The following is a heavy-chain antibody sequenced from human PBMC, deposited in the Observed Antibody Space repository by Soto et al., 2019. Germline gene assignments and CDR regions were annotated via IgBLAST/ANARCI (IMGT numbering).Heavy chain of an antibody. J-gene: IGHJ5*02. D-gene: IGHD3-10*01. Sequence: QVQLVQSGAEVKKPGASVKVSCKTSGYTFTNDDINWVRQAAGQGLEWIGWMSPNSGNTGYAQKFQGRVTLTRDTSISTAYMELSSLRSEDTDVYYCARGMSDGFGEVSWGQGTLVTVSS. V-gene: IGHV1-8*02. CDR3: ARGMSDGFGEVS. CDR1: GYTFTNDD. CDR2: MSPNSGNT.